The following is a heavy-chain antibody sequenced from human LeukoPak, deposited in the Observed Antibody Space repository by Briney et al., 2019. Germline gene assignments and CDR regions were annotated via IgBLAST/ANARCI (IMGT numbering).Heavy chain of an antibody. CDR2: ISYDGSNK. D-gene: IGHD2-8*01. CDR3: ARQVLTYFDY. V-gene: IGHV3-30*03. J-gene: IGHJ4*02. CDR1: GFTFRSYG. Sequence: GGSLRLSCAASGFTFRSYGLHWVRQAPGKGLEWVAVISYDGSNKYYADSVKGRFTISRDNSKNTLYLQMNSLRAEDTAVYYCARQVLTYFDYWGQGTLVTVSP.